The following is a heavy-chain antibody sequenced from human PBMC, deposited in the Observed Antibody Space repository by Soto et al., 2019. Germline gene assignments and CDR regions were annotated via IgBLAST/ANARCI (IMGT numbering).Heavy chain of an antibody. J-gene: IGHJ6*02. CDR3: ARGTAFWSGLYYYGMDV. CDR1: GFSFRSHG. Sequence: GGSLRLSCAASGFSFRSHGMHWVRQAPGKGLEWVAVIWYDGSNKYYGDSVKGRFIISRDNSKNSLYQQMNSLRAEDTAVYYCARGTAFWSGLYYYGMDVWGQGTTVTVSS. V-gene: IGHV3-33*01. D-gene: IGHD3-3*01. CDR2: IWYDGSNK.